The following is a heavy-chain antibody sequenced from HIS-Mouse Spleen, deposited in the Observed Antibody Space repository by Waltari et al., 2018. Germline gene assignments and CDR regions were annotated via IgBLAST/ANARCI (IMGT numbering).Heavy chain of an antibody. Sequence: QLQLQESGPGLVKPSETLSLTCTGPGGSIRSRSYYWGWIRQPPGKGLEWIGSIYYSGSTYYNPSLKSRVTISVDTSKNQFSLKLSSVTAADTAVYYCAREIPYSSSWYDWYFDLWGRGTLVTVSS. V-gene: IGHV4-39*07. CDR1: GGSIRSRSYY. J-gene: IGHJ2*01. CDR3: AREIPYSSSWYDWYFDL. D-gene: IGHD6-13*01. CDR2: IYYSGST.